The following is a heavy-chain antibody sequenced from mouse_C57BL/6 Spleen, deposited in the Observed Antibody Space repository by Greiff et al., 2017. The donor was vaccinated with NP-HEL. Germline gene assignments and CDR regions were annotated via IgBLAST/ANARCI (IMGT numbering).Heavy chain of an antibody. CDR1: GYTFTSYW. Sequence: QVQLQQPGAELVKPGASVKLSCKASGYTFTSYWMHWVKQRPGQGLEWIGMIHPNSGSTNYNEKLKSKATLTVDKSSSTAYMQLSSLTSEDSAVYYCARRRELYYGSKDYYAMDYWGQGTSVTVSS. CDR3: ARRRELYYGSKDYYAMDY. J-gene: IGHJ4*01. CDR2: IHPNSGST. V-gene: IGHV1-64*01. D-gene: IGHD1-1*01.